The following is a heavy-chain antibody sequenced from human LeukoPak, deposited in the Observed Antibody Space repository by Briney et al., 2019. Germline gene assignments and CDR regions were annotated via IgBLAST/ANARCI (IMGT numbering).Heavy chain of an antibody. CDR2: MNPNSGNT. D-gene: IGHD6-6*01. Sequence: ASVKVSCKSSRYTFTSYDINWVRQATGQGLEWMGWMNPNSGNTGYAQKFQGRVTMTRNTSISTAYMELSSLRSEDTAVYYCARAGSSPWYYYYGMDVWGQGATVTVSS. CDR1: RYTFTSYD. V-gene: IGHV1-8*01. CDR3: ARAGSSPWYYYYGMDV. J-gene: IGHJ6*02.